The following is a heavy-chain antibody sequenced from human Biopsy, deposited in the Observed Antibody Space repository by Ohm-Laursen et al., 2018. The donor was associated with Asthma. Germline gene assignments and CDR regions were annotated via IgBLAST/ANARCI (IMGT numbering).Heavy chain of an antibody. CDR1: GGTFNTYA. Sequence: GASVKVSCKPLGGTFNTYAIGWVRQAPGQGLEWMGGINSVFGTTTYPQKFQDRVTITGNDSTSTVYMELSSLRSEDTAVYYCARKAGSCISRTCYSLDFWGQGTLVTVSS. D-gene: IGHD2-2*01. J-gene: IGHJ4*02. CDR2: INSVFGTT. CDR3: ARKAGSCISRTCYSLDF. V-gene: IGHV1-69*13.